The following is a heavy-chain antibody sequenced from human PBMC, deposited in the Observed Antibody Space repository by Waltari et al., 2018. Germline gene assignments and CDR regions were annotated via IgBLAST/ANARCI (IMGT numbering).Heavy chain of an antibody. CDR1: GYSVRRGYY. J-gene: IGHJ5*02. CDR2: IYHSGST. Sequence: QVQLQESGPGLVKPSETLSLTCAVSGYSVRRGYYWGWIWHPPVAGLEVSGSIYHSGSTYYNPSLKSRVTISVDTSKNQFSLKLSSVTAADSAVYYCARRTPRITIFGVVIRKKDNWFDPWGQGTLVTVSS. D-gene: IGHD3-3*01. V-gene: IGHV4-38-2*01. CDR3: ARRTPRITIFGVVIRKKDNWFDP.